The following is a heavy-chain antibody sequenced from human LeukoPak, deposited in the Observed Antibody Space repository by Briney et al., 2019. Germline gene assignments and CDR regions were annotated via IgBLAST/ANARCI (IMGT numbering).Heavy chain of an antibody. D-gene: IGHD4-17*01. V-gene: IGHV3-11*04. J-gene: IGHJ4*02. CDR2: ISSSSSTI. CDR1: GGSFSGYY. CDR3: ARERTTSYYFDY. Sequence: LSLTCAVYGGSFSGYYWSWIRQAPGKGLEWVSYISSSSSTIYYADSVKGRFTISRDNAKNSLYLQMNSLRAEDTAVYYCARERTTSYYFDYWGQGTLVTVSS.